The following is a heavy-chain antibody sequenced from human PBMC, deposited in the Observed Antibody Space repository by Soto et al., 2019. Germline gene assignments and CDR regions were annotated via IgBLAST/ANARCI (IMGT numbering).Heavy chain of an antibody. CDR1: GFTFTNAW. CDR3: TTEKGS. J-gene: IGHJ5*02. V-gene: IGHV3-15*07. Sequence: EVQLVESGGGLVKPGESLRLSCAASGFTFTNAWMNWVRQAPGKGLEWVGRIRSKTDGGTPDYAAPVKGRFTISRDDSKHTLYVQINSLKTQDTAIYYGTTEKGSWGQGTLVTVSS. CDR2: IRSKTDGGTP.